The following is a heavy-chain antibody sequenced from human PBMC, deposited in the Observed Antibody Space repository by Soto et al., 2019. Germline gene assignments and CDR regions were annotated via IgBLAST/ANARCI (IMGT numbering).Heavy chain of an antibody. CDR1: GGSISSGGYY. CDR2: IYYSGST. D-gene: IGHD2-21*02. J-gene: IGHJ5*02. CDR3: ASGSPVVTAP. V-gene: IGHV4-31*03. Sequence: QVQLQESGPGLVKPSQTLSLTCTVSGGSISSGGYYWSWIRQHQGKGLEWNGYIYYSGSTYYNPSLESRITIPVDTSKNQFSLKLSSVTAPDRAVYYCASGSPVVTAPWGQGTLVTVAS.